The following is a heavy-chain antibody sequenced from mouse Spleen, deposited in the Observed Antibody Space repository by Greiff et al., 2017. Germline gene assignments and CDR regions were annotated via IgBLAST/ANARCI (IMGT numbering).Heavy chain of an antibody. Sequence: EVMLVESGGDLVKPGGSLKLSCAASGFTFSSYGMSWVRQTPDKRLEWVATISSGGSYTYYPDSVKGRFTISRDNAKNTLYLQMSSLKSEDTAMYYCARRSSSPFDYWGQGTTLTVSS. V-gene: IGHV5-6*02. CDR2: ISSGGSYT. CDR1: GFTFSSYG. CDR3: ARRSSSPFDY. D-gene: IGHD1-1*01. J-gene: IGHJ2*01.